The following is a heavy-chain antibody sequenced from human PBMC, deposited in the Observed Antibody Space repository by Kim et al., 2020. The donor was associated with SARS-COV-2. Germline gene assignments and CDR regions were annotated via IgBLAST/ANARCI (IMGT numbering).Heavy chain of an antibody. D-gene: IGHD4-4*01. CDR2: SSTRDDDT. V-gene: IGHV1-18*04. CDR1: GYTFTNYG. J-gene: IGHJ5*02. CDR3: VRDWDYSTDCFDP. Sequence: ASVKVSCKASGYTFTNYGISWVRQAPGQGLEWMAWSSTRDDDTSYAQKFQGRVIVTRDTSTSTAYMELRNLRSNDTAVYFCVRDWDYSTDCFDPWGQGTLVTVSS.